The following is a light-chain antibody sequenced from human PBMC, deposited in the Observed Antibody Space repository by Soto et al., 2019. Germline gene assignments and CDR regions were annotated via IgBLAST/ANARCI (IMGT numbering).Light chain of an antibody. CDR1: QSVTEN. CDR3: QQYYDWPPYT. J-gene: IGKJ2*01. CDR2: GAS. V-gene: IGKV3-15*01. Sequence: ETLMTQSPATLSVSPGERATLSCRASQSVTENLAWYQQKPGQAPRLLIYGASTRATRIPASFSGSGSGTEFTLTISSLQSVDFAFHYCQQYYDWPPYTCGQGTKLEIK.